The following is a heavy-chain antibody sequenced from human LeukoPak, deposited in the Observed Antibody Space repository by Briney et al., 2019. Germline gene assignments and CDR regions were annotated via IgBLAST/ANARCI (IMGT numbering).Heavy chain of an antibody. CDR3: ARLDRSGHRDAFDI. CDR2: IYYSGST. CDR1: GGSISSYY. D-gene: IGHD3-22*01. J-gene: IGHJ3*02. V-gene: IGHV4-59*08. Sequence: SETLSLTCTVSGGSISSYYWSWIRQPPGKGLEWIGYIYYSGSTNYNPSLKSRVTISVDTSKNQFSLKLSSVTAADTAVYFCARLDRSGHRDAFDIWGQGTMVTVSS.